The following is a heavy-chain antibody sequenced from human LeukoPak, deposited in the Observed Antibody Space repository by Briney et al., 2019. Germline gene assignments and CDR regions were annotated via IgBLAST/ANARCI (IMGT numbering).Heavy chain of an antibody. Sequence: ASVKVSCKASGYTXXSYGIXWVRQAPGXXXXXXXXXSAXNGNTNYAQKLQGRVTMTTDTSTSTAYMELRSLRSDDTAVYYCARDLRYYYDSSGYPNLDYWGQGTLVTVSS. CDR2: XSAXNGNT. D-gene: IGHD3-22*01. V-gene: IGHV1-18*01. CDR1: GYTXXSYG. J-gene: IGHJ4*02. CDR3: ARDLRYYYDSSGYPNLDY.